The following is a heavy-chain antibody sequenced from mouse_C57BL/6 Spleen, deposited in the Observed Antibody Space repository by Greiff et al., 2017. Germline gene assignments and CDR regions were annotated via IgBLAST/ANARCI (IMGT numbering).Heavy chain of an antibody. D-gene: IGHD2-4*01. CDR1: GYAFSSSW. CDR2: IYPGDGDT. J-gene: IGHJ3*01. V-gene: IGHV1-82*01. Sequence: VQLQQSGPELVKPGASVKISCKASGYAFSSSWMNWVKQRPGKGLEWIGRIYPGDGDTNYNGKFKGKATLTADKSSSTASMQLSSLTSEDSAVYFCARDDYGPLFAYWGQGTLVTVSA. CDR3: ARDDYGPLFAY.